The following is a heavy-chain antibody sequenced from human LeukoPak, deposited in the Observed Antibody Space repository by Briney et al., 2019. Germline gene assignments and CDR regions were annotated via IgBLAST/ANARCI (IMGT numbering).Heavy chain of an antibody. Sequence: SETLSLTWAVSGGSISSGGSSWSRIRQPPGKGLEWFGYIYHSGSTYYNPSLKSRVTISVDRSKNQFSLKLSSVTAADTAVYYCASALWFGELLSGFDPWGQGTLVTVSS. CDR1: GGSISSGGSS. CDR3: ASALWFGELLSGFDP. CDR2: IYHSGST. J-gene: IGHJ5*02. D-gene: IGHD3-10*01. V-gene: IGHV4-30-2*01.